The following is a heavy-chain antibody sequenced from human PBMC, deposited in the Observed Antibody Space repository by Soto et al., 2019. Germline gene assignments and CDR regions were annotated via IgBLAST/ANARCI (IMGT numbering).Heavy chain of an antibody. CDR1: GGSISSYY. CDR2: IYYSGST. J-gene: IGHJ6*02. D-gene: IGHD3-3*01. CDR3: ARDSYDFWSGFSSATRGMDV. Sequence: SETLSLTCTVSGGSISSYYWSWIRQPPGKGLEWIGYIYYSGSTNYNPSLKSRATISVGTSKNQFSPKLSSVTAADTAVYYCARDSYDFWSGFSSATRGMDVWGQGTTVTVSS. V-gene: IGHV4-59*01.